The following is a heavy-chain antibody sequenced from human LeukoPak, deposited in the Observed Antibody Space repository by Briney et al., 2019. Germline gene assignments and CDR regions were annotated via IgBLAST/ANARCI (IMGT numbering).Heavy chain of an antibody. J-gene: IGHJ4*02. Sequence: ASVKVSCKASGYTFTCYYMHWVRQAPGQGLEWMGWINPNSGGTNYAQKLQGRVTMTTDTSTSTAYMELRSLRSDDTAVYYCAREDGSYYYGSGSYASPFDYWGQGTLVTVSS. CDR3: AREDGSYYYGSGSYASPFDY. CDR1: GYTFTCYY. D-gene: IGHD3-10*01. V-gene: IGHV1-2*02. CDR2: INPNSGGT.